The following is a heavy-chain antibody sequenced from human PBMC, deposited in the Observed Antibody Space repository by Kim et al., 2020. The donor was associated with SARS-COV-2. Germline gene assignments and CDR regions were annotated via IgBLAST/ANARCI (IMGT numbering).Heavy chain of an antibody. Sequence: SETLSLTCTVSDGSVTSGSFYWSWVRQPPGKGLECIGYLSYTGSTNYNPSLKSRVSISVDTSKNQFSLKLSSVTAADTAVYYCASSLRRGYTGYDVVGAAIDYWGQGTLVTVSS. D-gene: IGHD5-12*01. CDR3: ASSLRRGYTGYDVVGAAIDY. CDR1: DGSVTSGSFY. J-gene: IGHJ4*02. CDR2: LSYTGST. V-gene: IGHV4-61*01.